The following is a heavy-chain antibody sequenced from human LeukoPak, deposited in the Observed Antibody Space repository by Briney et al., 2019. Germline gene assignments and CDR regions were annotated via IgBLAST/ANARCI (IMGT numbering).Heavy chain of an antibody. Sequence: GGSLRLSCAASGFTFSSYAMSWVRQAPGKGLEWVSAISGSGGSTYYADSVRGRFTISRDNSKNTLYLQMNSLRAEDTAVYYCAKDPSRDGVCCYYFDYWGQGTLVTVSS. CDR2: ISGSGGST. CDR1: GFTFSSYA. CDR3: AKDPSRDGVCCYYFDY. V-gene: IGHV3-23*01. D-gene: IGHD2-8*01. J-gene: IGHJ4*02.